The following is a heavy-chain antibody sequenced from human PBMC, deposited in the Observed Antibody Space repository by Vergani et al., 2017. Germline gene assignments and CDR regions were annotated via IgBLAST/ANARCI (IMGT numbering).Heavy chain of an antibody. CDR2: IRSKANSYAT. CDR3: TRLPSNYGH. V-gene: IGHV3-73*01. D-gene: IGHD4-11*01. CDR1: GFTFSSYA. J-gene: IGHJ4*02. Sequence: EVQLLESGGGLVQPGGSLRLSCAASGFTFSSYAMSWVRQAPGKGLEWVGRIRSKANSYATAYAASVKGRFTISRDDSKNTAYLQMNSLKTEDTAVYYCTRLPSNYGHWGQGTLVTVSS.